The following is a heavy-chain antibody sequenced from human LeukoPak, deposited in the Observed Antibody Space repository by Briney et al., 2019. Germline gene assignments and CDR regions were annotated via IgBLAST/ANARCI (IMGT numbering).Heavy chain of an antibody. V-gene: IGHV3-30-3*01. D-gene: IGHD1-26*01. CDR2: ISYDGSNK. Sequence: PGRSLRLSCAASGFTFSSYAMHWVRQAPGKGLEWVAVISYDGSNKYYADSVKGRFTISRDNSKNTLYLQMNGLRAEDTAVYYCAKIVGATGGYFDYWGQGTLVTVSS. CDR3: AKIVGATGGYFDY. J-gene: IGHJ4*02. CDR1: GFTFSSYA.